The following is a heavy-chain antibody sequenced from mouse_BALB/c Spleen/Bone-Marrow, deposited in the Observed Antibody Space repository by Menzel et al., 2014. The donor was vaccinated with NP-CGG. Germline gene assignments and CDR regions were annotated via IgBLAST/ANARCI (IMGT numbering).Heavy chain of an antibody. D-gene: IGHD1-1*01. J-gene: IGHJ4*01. V-gene: IGHV5-6-4*01. CDR1: GFTFSSYT. CDR3: TRDPFYYGSSYAMDY. CDR2: ISSGGSYT. Sequence: EVQRVESGGGLVKPGGSLKLSCAASGFTFSSYTMSWVRQTPEKRLEWVATISSGGSYTYYPDSVKGRFTISRDNAKNTLYLQMGSLKSEDTAMYYCTRDPFYYGSSYAMDYWGQGTSVTVSS.